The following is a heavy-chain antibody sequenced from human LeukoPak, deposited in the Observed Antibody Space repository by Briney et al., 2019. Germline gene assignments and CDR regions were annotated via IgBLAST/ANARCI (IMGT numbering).Heavy chain of an antibody. CDR1: GGSVSSSSYY. Sequence: TSETLSLTCTVSGGSVSSSSYYWGWIRQPPGKGLEWIGSIYYSGSTYYNPSLKSRVTISVDTSNTHFSLTLTSVTAADTAVYYCARGQKYIYGYTVTELGSRYFDYWGQGTLVTVSS. CDR2: IYYSGST. J-gene: IGHJ4*02. D-gene: IGHD5-18*01. V-gene: IGHV4-39*07. CDR3: ARGQKYIYGYTVTELGSRYFDY.